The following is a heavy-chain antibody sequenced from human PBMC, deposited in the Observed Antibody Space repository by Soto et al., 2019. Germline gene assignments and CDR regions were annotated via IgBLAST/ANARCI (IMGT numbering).Heavy chain of an antibody. V-gene: IGHV4-31*03. CDR1: GDSIKRSDVY. D-gene: IGHD6-6*01. Sequence: QVQLQASGPGLVKPSQTLSLTCTVSGDSIKRSDVYWSWVRQQPGKGLEWIGYVFYRGITHYNPSLKNRVTTSVETSKNQFYLNLTSVTAADTGVYYCARALGSSPLSSWGQGTLVTVSS. CDR3: ARALGSSPLSS. CDR2: VFYRGIT. J-gene: IGHJ5*02.